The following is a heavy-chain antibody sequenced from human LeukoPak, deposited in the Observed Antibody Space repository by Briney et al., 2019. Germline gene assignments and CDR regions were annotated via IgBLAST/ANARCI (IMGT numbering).Heavy chain of an antibody. V-gene: IGHV1-18*01. Sequence: ASVKVSCRASGGTFSSYAISWVRQAPGQGLEWMGWISAYNGNTNYAQKLQGRVTMTTDTSTSTAYMELRSLRSDDTAVYYCARDSSRYFDWLLPNDYWGQGTLVTVSS. CDR1: GGTFSSYA. CDR3: ARDSSRYFDWLLPNDY. J-gene: IGHJ4*02. CDR2: ISAYNGNT. D-gene: IGHD3-9*01.